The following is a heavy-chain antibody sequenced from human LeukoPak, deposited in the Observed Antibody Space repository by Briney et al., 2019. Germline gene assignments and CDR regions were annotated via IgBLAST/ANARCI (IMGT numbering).Heavy chain of an antibody. Sequence: SETLSLTCTVSGGSISSSTYYWGWIRQSPGKGLEWVGNIYYSGSTYYNPSLKSRVTISVDTSKNQFSLKLSSVTAADTAVYYCARRAATIMVGDAFDIWGQGTMVTVSS. J-gene: IGHJ3*02. CDR3: ARRAATIMVGDAFDI. CDR2: IYYSGST. D-gene: IGHD5-24*01. V-gene: IGHV4-39*07. CDR1: GGSISSSTYY.